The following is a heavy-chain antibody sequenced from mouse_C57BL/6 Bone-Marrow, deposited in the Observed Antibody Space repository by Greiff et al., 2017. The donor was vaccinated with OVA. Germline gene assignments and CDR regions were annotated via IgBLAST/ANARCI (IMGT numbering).Heavy chain of an antibody. CDR1: GYTFTSYG. V-gene: IGHV1-81*01. Sequence: VMVVESGAELARPGASVKLSCKASGYTFTSYGISWVKQRTGQGLEWIGEIYPRSGNTYYNEKFKGKATLTADKSSSTAYMELRSLTSEDTAVYFCARNSDYWGQGTTLTVSS. CDR3: ARNSDY. J-gene: IGHJ2*01. CDR2: IYPRSGNT.